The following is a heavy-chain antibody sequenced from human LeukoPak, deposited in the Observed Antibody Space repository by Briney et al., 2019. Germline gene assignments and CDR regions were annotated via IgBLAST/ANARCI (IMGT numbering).Heavy chain of an antibody. D-gene: IGHD3-10*01. CDR2: INDDEREK. CDR3: ARAGSAGSADY. J-gene: IGHJ4*02. V-gene: IGHV3-7*01. CDR1: GFTFSSYA. Sequence: PGGSLRLSCAASGFTFSSYAMSWVRQAPGKGLEWVANINDDEREKYYVDSVKGRFSISRDNGKDSLYLQMNSLRVEDTAVYYCARAGSAGSADYWGQGTLVTVSS.